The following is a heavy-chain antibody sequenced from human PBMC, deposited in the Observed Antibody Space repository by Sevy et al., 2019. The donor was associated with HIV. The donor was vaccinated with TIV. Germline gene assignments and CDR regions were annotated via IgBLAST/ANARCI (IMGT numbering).Heavy chain of an antibody. V-gene: IGHV3-33*01. CDR2: IWYDGSNK. CDR3: ARDGGIVRYFDWLLEGLNY. D-gene: IGHD3-9*01. J-gene: IGHJ4*02. CDR1: GFTFSSYG. Sequence: GGSLRLSCAASGFTFSSYGMYWVRQAPGKGLEWVAVIWYDGSNKYYADSVKGRFTISRDNSKNTLYLQMNSLRAEDTAVYYCARDGGIVRYFDWLLEGLNYWGQGTLVTVSS.